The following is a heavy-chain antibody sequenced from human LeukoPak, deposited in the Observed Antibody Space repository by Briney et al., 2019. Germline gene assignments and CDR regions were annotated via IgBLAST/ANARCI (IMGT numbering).Heavy chain of an antibody. D-gene: IGHD2-15*01. CDR1: EFTFSDYY. CDR2: ISSSSSYI. J-gene: IGHJ4*02. V-gene: IGHV3-11*06. Sequence: PGGSLRLSCAASEFTFSDYYMSWIRQAPGKGLEWVSSISSSSSYIYYADSVKGRFTISRDNAKNSLYLQMNSLRAEDTAVYYCARCRSGGSCYFDYWGQGTLVTVSS. CDR3: ARCRSGGSCYFDY.